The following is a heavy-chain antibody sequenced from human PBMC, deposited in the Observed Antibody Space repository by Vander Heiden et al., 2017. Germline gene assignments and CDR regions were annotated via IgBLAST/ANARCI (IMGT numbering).Heavy chain of an antibody. CDR1: GFSFSSYA. V-gene: IGHV3-23*01. CDR3: AKKQWLDHFDY. J-gene: IGHJ4*02. CDR2: ISGSGGST. Sequence: EVQLLESGGGLVQPGGSLRLSCAASGFSFSSYAMSWVLQAQGKGLEWVSAISGSGGSTYYAEPVEGRFTISRDNYKNRLYLQMNSLRAEDTAVYYCAKKQWLDHFDYWGQGTLVTVSS. D-gene: IGHD6-19*01.